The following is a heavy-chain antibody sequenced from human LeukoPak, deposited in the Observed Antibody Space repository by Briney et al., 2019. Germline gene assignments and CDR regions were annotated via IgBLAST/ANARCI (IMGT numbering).Heavy chain of an antibody. V-gene: IGHV4-34*01. J-gene: IGHJ5*02. D-gene: IGHD6-6*01. Sequence: SETLSLTCAVYGGSFSGYSWSWIRQPPGKGLEWIGEINHSGSTNYNPSLKSRVTISVDTSKNQFSLKLSSVTAADTAVYYCARGRRWQLVRWFDPWGQGTLVTVSS. CDR3: ARGRRWQLVRWFDP. CDR1: GGSFSGYS. CDR2: INHSGST.